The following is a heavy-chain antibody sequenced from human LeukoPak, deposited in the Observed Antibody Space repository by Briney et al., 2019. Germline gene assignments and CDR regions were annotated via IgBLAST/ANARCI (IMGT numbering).Heavy chain of an antibody. CDR3: ARDVYCSGGSSYYYGMDV. V-gene: IGHV3-48*02. D-gene: IGHD2-15*01. CDR1: GFTFSSYS. J-gene: IGHJ6*02. Sequence: GGSLRLSCAASGFTFSSYSMNWVRQAPGKGLEWVSYISSSSSTIYYADSVKGRFTISRDNAKNSLYLQMNSLRDEDTAVYYCARDVYCSGGSSYYYGMDVWGQGTTVTVSS. CDR2: ISSSSSTI.